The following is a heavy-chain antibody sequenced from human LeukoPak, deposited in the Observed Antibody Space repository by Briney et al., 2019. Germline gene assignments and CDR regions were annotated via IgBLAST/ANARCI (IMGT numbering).Heavy chain of an antibody. J-gene: IGHJ4*02. CDR1: GFTVSSNY. CDR3: ARDLYGVSHDY. D-gene: IGHD4-17*01. V-gene: IGHV3-53*01. Sequence: GGSLRLSCAASGFTVSSNYMSWVRQAPGKGLEWVSVIYSSGMTYYADSVKGRFTISRDNSKNTLYLHMNSLRAEDRAVYYCARDLYGVSHDYWGQGTLVTVSS. CDR2: IYSSGMT.